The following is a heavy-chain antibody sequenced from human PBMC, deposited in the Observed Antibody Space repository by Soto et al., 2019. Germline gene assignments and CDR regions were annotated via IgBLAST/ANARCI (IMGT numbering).Heavy chain of an antibody. CDR1: GGSISNDAW. V-gene: IGHV4-4*02. J-gene: IGHJ4*02. Sequence: SETLSLTCAVSGGSISNDAWWWSWVRQPPGKGLGWIGEIHHSGDDNYNPSLRSRVTLSLDKSKNQFSLRLTSVTAADTAVYYCARLEFGDFGAYWGQGAPVTVS. D-gene: IGHD3-10*01. CDR2: IHHSGDD. CDR3: ARLEFGDFGAY.